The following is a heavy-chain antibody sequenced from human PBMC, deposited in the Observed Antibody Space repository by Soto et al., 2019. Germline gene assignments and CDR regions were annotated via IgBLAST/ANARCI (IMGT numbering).Heavy chain of an antibody. CDR3: AHSKVGSLHY. CDR1: GFSLSTSGVG. J-gene: IGHJ4*02. V-gene: IGHV2-5*02. CDR2: IYWDDDE. Sequence: QITLKESGPTLVKPTQTLTLTCTFSGFSLSTSGVGVGWIRQPPGKALEWLALIYWDDDERYSPSLESRLTITKDTSKTQVVLTLTNTDPVDTATYYCAHSKVGSLHYWGQGILVTVSS. D-gene: IGHD1-26*01.